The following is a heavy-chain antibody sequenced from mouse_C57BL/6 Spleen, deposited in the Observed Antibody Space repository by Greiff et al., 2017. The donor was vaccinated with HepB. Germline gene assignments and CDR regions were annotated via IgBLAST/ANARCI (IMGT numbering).Heavy chain of an antibody. CDR3: TRSLVCDC. CDR1: GYAFSSSW. J-gene: IGHJ2*01. V-gene: IGHV1-82*01. D-gene: IGHD6-2*01. Sequence: QVQLQQSGPELVKPGASVKISCKASGYAFSSSWMNWVKQRPGKGLEWIGRIYPGDGDTNYNGKFKGKATLTADKSSSTAYMQLSSLTSEDSAVYCGTRSLVCDCWAEGTTPTVSS. CDR2: IYPGDGDT.